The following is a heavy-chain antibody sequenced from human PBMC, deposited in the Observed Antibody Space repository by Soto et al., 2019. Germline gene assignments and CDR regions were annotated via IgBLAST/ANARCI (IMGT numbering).Heavy chain of an antibody. CDR1: GGSFGNSA. CDR3: ATGVIWIGYFTVDS. Sequence: QVQLVQSGAEVKKPGSSVKVSCKASGGSFGNSAINWVRQTPGQGLEWLGGFIPVYRTLNYVQKFQGRVTITADESTGTAYMTLSSLASDDTAVYYCATGVIWIGYFTVDSWGQGTRVTVSS. J-gene: IGHJ4*02. CDR2: FIPVYRTL. D-gene: IGHD3-3*01. V-gene: IGHV1-69*01.